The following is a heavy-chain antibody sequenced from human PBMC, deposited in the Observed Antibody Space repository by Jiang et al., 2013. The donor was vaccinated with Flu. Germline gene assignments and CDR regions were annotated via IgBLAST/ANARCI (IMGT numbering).Heavy chain of an antibody. CDR1: GGSFSDNY. CDR3: ARGRYVVVTARAYYYYGMDV. Sequence: LKPSETLSLTCAVYGGSFSDNYWSWIRQAPGKGLEWIGEINHRGSTNYSPSLRSRVTISVDTSKNQFSLRLSSLTAADTAVYYCARGRYVVVTARAYYYYGMDVWGHGTMVTVSS. D-gene: IGHD2-21*02. CDR2: INHRGST. J-gene: IGHJ6*01. V-gene: IGHV4-34*01.